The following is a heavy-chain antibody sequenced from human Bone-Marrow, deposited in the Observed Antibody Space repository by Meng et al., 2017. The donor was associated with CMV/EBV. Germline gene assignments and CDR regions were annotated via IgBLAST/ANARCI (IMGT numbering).Heavy chain of an antibody. CDR3: ARARITIFGVVNGAFDI. J-gene: IGHJ3*02. Sequence: ASVKVSCKASGYTFTSYYMHWVRQAPGQGLEWMGIINPSGGSTSYAQKFQGRVTMTRDTSTSTVYMELSSLRSEDTAVYYCARARITIFGVVNGAFDIWGQGPRVTCSS. D-gene: IGHD3-3*01. CDR1: GYTFTSYY. V-gene: IGHV1-46*01. CDR2: INPSGGST.